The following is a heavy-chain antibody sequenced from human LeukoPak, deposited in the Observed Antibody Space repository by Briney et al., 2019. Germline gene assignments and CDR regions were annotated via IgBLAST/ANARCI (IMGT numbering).Heavy chain of an antibody. Sequence: GGSLRLSCAASGFTFSRYAMHWVRQAPGKGLEWVAVLSYDGSYQYYADSVKGRFTISRDNSKSTLYLQMNSLRAEDTAVYYSVTGDDSRDGYNPRFDCWGQGTLVTVSS. V-gene: IGHV3-30*04. CDR2: LSYDGSYQ. CDR3: VTGDDSRDGYNPRFDC. D-gene: IGHD5-24*01. CDR1: GFTFSRYA. J-gene: IGHJ4*02.